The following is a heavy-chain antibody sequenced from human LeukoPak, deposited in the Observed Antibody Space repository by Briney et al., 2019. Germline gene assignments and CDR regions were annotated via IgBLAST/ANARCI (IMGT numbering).Heavy chain of an antibody. CDR2: IYTSGST. D-gene: IGHD3-10*01. CDR3: ARGRRGLLWFGSFDY. CDR1: GGSISSHY. Sequence: SETLSLTCNVSGGSISSHYWSWIRQPAGKGLEWIGCIYTSGSTNYNPSLKSRVTMSIDASKNQFSLRLSSVTAADTAVYYCARGRRGLLWFGSFDYWGQGTLVTVSS. J-gene: IGHJ4*02. V-gene: IGHV4-4*07.